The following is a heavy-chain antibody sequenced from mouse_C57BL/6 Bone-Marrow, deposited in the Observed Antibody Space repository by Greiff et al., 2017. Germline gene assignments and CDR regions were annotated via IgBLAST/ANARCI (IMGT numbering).Heavy chain of an antibody. D-gene: IGHD2-4*01. J-gene: IGHJ3*01. V-gene: IGHV1-61*01. Sequence: VQLQQPGAELVRPGSSVKLSCKASGYTFTSYWMDWVKQRPGQGLEWIGNIYPSDSETHYNQTFKAKATLTVDKSSSTAYMQLSSLTSEDSAVYYGARGGYDYAWFAYWGQGTLVTVSA. CDR2: IYPSDSET. CDR1: GYTFTSYW. CDR3: ARGGYDYAWFAY.